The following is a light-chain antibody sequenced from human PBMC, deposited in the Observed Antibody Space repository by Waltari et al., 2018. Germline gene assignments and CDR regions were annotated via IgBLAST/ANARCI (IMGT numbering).Light chain of an antibody. CDR2: SAS. CDR3: QQYNSWPLT. CDR1: QSVTTD. V-gene: IGKV3-15*01. Sequence: ENLLTQSPVALSVSPGGTVTLSCRASQSVTTDFAWYQQQPGQSPRLLIYSASARATGIPARFTGSGSGTQFTLTITDLQPGDFALYFCQQYNSWPLTFGGGTKVAIK. J-gene: IGKJ4*01.